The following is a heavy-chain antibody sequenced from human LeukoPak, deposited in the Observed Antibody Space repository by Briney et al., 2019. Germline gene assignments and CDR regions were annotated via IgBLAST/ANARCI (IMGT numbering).Heavy chain of an antibody. CDR1: GGSISSGGYS. V-gene: IGHV4-39*01. CDR3: ARLFGVVIISHYFDY. J-gene: IGHJ4*02. D-gene: IGHD3-3*01. Sequence: SETLSLTCAVSGGSISSGGYSWSWIRQPPGKGLEWIGSIYYSGSTYYNPSLKSRVTISADTSKNQFSLKLSSVTAADTAVYYCARLFGVVIISHYFDYWGQGTLVTVSS. CDR2: IYYSGST.